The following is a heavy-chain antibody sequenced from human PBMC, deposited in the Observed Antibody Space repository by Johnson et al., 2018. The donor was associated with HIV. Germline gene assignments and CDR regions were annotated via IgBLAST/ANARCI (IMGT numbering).Heavy chain of an antibody. V-gene: IGHV3-30*03. CDR2: ISYDGSDK. Sequence: QVQLVESGGGVVQPGRSLRLSCAASGFTFSSYGMHWVRQAPGKGLEWVAVISYDGSDKYYADSVKGRFTISRDYSKNTLYLQMNSLRAEDTAVYYCRVVTGAFDIWGQGTMVTVSS. D-gene: IGHD4-23*01. CDR3: RVVTGAFDI. J-gene: IGHJ3*02. CDR1: GFTFSSYG.